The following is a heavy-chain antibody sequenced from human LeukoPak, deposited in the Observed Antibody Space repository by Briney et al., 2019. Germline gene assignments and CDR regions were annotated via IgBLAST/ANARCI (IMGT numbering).Heavy chain of an antibody. V-gene: IGHV1-2*04. CDR3: ARDPLYCSGGSCYQTSDY. CDR1: GYTFTGYY. D-gene: IGHD2-15*01. J-gene: IGHJ4*02. Sequence: ASVKVSCKASGYTFTGYYMHWVRQAPGQGLEWMGWINPNSGGTNYAQKFQGWVTMTRDTSISTAYMELSRLRSDDTAVYYCARDPLYCSGGSCYQTSDYWGQGTLVTVSS. CDR2: INPNSGGT.